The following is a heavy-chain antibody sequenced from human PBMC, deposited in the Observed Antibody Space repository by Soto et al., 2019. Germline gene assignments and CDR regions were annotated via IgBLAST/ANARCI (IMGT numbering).Heavy chain of an antibody. Sequence: SQTLSLTCTFLGGSISRDSYYWGWIRQSPRKGLEWIGSIPSSGSTFSTASLKSRVTISEDTSNSQLALRLSSVTAADTPVYFCERQKWNYGVYWGQGILVTVSS. CDR2: IPSSGST. J-gene: IGHJ4*02. CDR3: ERQKWNYGVY. D-gene: IGHD2-8*01. V-gene: IGHV4-39*01. CDR1: GGSISRDSYY.